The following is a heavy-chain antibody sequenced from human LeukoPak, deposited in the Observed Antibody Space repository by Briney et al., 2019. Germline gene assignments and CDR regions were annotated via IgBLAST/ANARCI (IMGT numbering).Heavy chain of an antibody. CDR3: ARATGTWGHDGFDI. CDR2: IGGYSSNT. Sequence: ASVKVSCKAYGYTFMSHGITWVRQAPGQGLEWKGWIGGYSSNTHYAQTLQGRVTMTTDTSTNTAYMELRSLISDDTAVYYCARATGTWGHDGFDIWGQGTMVTVS. J-gene: IGHJ3*02. D-gene: IGHD3-16*01. CDR1: GYTFMSHG. V-gene: IGHV1-18*01.